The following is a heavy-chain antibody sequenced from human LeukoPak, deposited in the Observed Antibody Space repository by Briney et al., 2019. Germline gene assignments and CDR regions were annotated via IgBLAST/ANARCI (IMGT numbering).Heavy chain of an antibody. J-gene: IGHJ5*02. CDR2: MNPNSGNT. V-gene: IGHV1-8*01. D-gene: IGHD3-10*01. CDR1: GYTFTSYD. CDR3: ARGGITMVRGVILKKGWFDP. Sequence: ASVTVSCKASGYTFTSYDINWVRQATGQGLEWMGWMNPNSGNTGYAQKFQGRVTMTRNTSISTAYMELSSLRSEDTAVHYCARGGITMVRGVILKKGWFDPWGQGTLVTVSS.